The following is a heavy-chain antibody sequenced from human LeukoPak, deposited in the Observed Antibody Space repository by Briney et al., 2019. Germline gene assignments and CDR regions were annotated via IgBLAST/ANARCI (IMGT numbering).Heavy chain of an antibody. D-gene: IGHD3-22*01. J-gene: IGHJ6*03. V-gene: IGHV3-33*01. CDR3: ARAGGRGYYSYYYYYMDV. CDR2: IWYDGSNK. Sequence: GGSLRLSCAASGFTFSSYGMHWVRQAPGKGLEWVAVIWYDGSNKYYADSVKGRFTISRDNSKNTLYLQMNSLRAEDTAVYYCARAGGRGYYSYYYYYMDVWGKGTTVIVSS. CDR1: GFTFSSYG.